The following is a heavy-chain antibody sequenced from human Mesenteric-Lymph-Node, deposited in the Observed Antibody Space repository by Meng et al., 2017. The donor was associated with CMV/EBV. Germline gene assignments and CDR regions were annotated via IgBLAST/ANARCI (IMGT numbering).Heavy chain of an antibody. Sequence: SETLSLTCSVSGGSSSNYYWSWIRQPPGKGREWIGFIYYSGSTNSGSTNYNPSLKSRVTISIDTSKNQFSLKLSSVTAADTAVYYCPRGDSRSPYGMDVWGQGTTVTVSS. J-gene: IGHJ6*02. CDR2: IYYSGSTNSGST. V-gene: IGHV4-59*01. CDR1: GGSSSNYY. D-gene: IGHD5-24*01. CDR3: PRGDSRSPYGMDV.